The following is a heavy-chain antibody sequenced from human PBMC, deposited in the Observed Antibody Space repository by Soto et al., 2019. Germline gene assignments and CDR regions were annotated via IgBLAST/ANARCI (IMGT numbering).Heavy chain of an antibody. D-gene: IGHD3-16*01. CDR3: ARTWGSTNDH. V-gene: IGHV4-59*01. CDR2: IYYSGST. Sequence: QVQLQESGPGLVKPSETLSLTCVVSGGSLSSYYWSWIRQPPGKGLEWIGYIYYSGSTKYNPSLKRRVTISVDTSKNQSSLKLSSVSAADTAVYYCARTWGSTNDHWCRGTLVTVSS. CDR1: GGSLSSYY. J-gene: IGHJ4*02.